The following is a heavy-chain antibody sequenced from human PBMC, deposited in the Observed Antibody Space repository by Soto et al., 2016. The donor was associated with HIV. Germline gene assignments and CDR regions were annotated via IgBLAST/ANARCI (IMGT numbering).Heavy chain of an antibody. CDR2: IDPEDGET. CDR3: ARDDYGDYAFDF. V-gene: IGHV1-69-2*01. J-gene: IGHJ4*02. Sequence: EVQLVQSGAEVKKPGATVKISCKVSGYIFTDYYIHWVQQAPGKGLEWMGFIDPEDGETLYAEKFQGRVTITADTSTDTVYMELSNLRSGDSAVYYCARDDYGDYAFDFWGQGSQVTVSS. CDR1: GYIFTDYY. D-gene: IGHD4-17*01.